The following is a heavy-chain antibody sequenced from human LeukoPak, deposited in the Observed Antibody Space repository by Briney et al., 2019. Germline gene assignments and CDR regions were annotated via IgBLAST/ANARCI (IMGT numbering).Heavy chain of an antibody. D-gene: IGHD3-10*01. CDR3: AKSRGFGVSANDY. V-gene: IGHV3-23*01. CDR2: ISGSGGSR. Sequence: GASLRLSCAASGFTFSSYAMRWVRQAPGKGLEWVSAISGSGGSRYYADSVKGRFTISRDNSKNTLYLQMNSLRAEDTAVYYCAKSRGFGVSANDYWGQGTLVTVSS. CDR1: GFTFSSYA. J-gene: IGHJ4*02.